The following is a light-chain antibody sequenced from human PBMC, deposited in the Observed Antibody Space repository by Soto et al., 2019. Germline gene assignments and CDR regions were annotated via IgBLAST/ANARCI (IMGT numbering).Light chain of an antibody. CDR1: QSVSSNY. V-gene: IGKV3-20*01. Sequence: EIVLTQSPATLSLSPGERATLSCRASQSVSSNYLAWYQQKPGQAPRLLIYGASTRATGIPDRFSGSGSGTDFTLTISRLEPEDSAVYYCQQYGSSGTFGQGTKVDIK. CDR3: QQYGSSGT. J-gene: IGKJ1*01. CDR2: GAS.